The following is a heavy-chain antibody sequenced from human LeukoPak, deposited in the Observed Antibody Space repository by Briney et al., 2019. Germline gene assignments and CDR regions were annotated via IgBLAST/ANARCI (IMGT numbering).Heavy chain of an antibody. V-gene: IGHV3-21*01. CDR1: GFTFSSYS. J-gene: IGHJ4*02. Sequence: ESGGALRLSCAASGFTFSSYSMNWVRQAPGKGLEWVSSISSSSSYIYYADSVKGRFTISRDNAKNSLYLQMNSLRDEDTAVYYCAKDASGWSGFDYWGQGTLVTVSS. CDR2: ISSSSSYI. D-gene: IGHD6-19*01. CDR3: AKDASGWSGFDY.